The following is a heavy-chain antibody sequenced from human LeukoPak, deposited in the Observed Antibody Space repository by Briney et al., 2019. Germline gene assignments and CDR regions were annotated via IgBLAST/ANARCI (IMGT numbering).Heavy chain of an antibody. CDR3: AREGKLTGYFGGLGFNY. J-gene: IGHJ4*02. CDR2: IDYSGNT. V-gene: IGHV4-59*01. D-gene: IGHD6-19*01. CDR1: GGSISSYY. Sequence: SEALSLTCTVSGGSISSYYWSWIRQAPGKGLEWIANIDYSGNTIYNPALKSRVTMSVDTSKNQFSLNLTSVTAADTAVYYCAREGKLTGYFGGLGFNYWGQGILVTVSS.